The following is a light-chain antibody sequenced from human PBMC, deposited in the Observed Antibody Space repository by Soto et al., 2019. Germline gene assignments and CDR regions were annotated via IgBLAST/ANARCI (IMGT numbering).Light chain of an antibody. CDR1: QGISSY. V-gene: IGKV1-9*01. CDR3: QQLNSFPLT. J-gene: IGKJ4*01. Sequence: DIPLTQSPTFLSASVGDRVTISCRASQGISSYLAWYQQKPGKAPKLLIYSTSTLRSGVPSRFSGSGSGTEFTLTISSLQPEDCATYYCQQLNSFPLTFGGGTKVEIK. CDR2: STS.